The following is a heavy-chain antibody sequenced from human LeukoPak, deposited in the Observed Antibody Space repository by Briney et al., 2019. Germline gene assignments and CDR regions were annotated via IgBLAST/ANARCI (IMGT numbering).Heavy chain of an antibody. CDR2: ISWNSGSI. Sequence: PGGSLRLSCAASGFTFDDYAMHWVRRAPGKGLEWVSGISWNSGSIGYADSVKGRFTISRDNAKNSLYLQMNNLRAEDTALYYCAKDPSGYRAEYFQHWGQGTLVTVSS. V-gene: IGHV3-9*01. D-gene: IGHD5-12*01. CDR3: AKDPSGYRAEYFQH. J-gene: IGHJ1*01. CDR1: GFTFDDYA.